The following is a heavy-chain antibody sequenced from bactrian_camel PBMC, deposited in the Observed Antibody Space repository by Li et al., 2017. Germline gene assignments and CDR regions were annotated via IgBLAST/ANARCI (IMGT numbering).Heavy chain of an antibody. Sequence: VQLVESGGGSVQSGGSLRLSCVASGFAYSRYSMGWFRQASDKEREGVAAIERDGRTRYADSVKGRFTIARDNSKNTLSLQMDSLKPEDTALYYCATRSYSDYEPYFGYWGQGTQVTVS. CDR3: ATRSYSDYEPYFGY. V-gene: IGHV3S42*01. J-gene: IGHJ6*01. CDR2: IERDGRT. D-gene: IGHD4*01. CDR1: GFAYSRYS.